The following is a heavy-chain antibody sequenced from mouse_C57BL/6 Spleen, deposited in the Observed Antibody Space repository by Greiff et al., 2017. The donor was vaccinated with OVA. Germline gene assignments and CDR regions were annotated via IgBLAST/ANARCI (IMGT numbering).Heavy chain of an antibody. J-gene: IGHJ2*01. Sequence: QVQLQQSGAELVKPGASVKLSCKASGYTFTSYWMHWVKQRPGQGLEWIGMIHPNSGSTNYNEKFKSKATLTVDKSSSTAYMQLSSLTSEDSAVYYCAREITTVVEYYFDYWGQGTTLTVSS. CDR2: IHPNSGST. V-gene: IGHV1-64*01. CDR1: GYTFTSYW. D-gene: IGHD1-1*01. CDR3: AREITTVVEYYFDY.